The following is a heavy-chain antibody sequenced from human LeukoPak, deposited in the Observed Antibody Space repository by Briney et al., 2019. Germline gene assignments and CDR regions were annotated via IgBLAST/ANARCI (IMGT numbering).Heavy chain of an antibody. CDR2: IYNSGST. J-gene: IGHJ4*02. V-gene: IGHV4-4*07. Sequence: SETLSITCTVSGGSISSYYWSWIRQPAGKGLEWIGRIYNSGSTNYNTNYNPSLTSRVTMSVDTSKNQFSLKLNSVSAADTAVYFCARAIWYGSGTTAFDYWGQGTLVTVSP. CDR3: ARAIWYGSGTTAFDY. D-gene: IGHD3-10*01. CDR1: GGSISSYY.